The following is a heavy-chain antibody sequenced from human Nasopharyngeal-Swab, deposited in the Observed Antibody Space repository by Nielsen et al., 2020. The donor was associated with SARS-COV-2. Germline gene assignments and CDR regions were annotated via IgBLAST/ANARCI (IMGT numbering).Heavy chain of an antibody. CDR3: AKEGFSSGWYSGGYFDL. Sequence: GESLRISCAASGFTVSSNYMSWVRQAPGKGLEWVSVIYSGGSTYYADSVKGRFTISRDNSKNTLYLQMNSLRAEDTAVYYCAKEGFSSGWYSGGYFDLWGRGTLVTVSS. J-gene: IGHJ2*01. CDR2: IYSGGST. D-gene: IGHD6-19*01. V-gene: IGHV3-53*01. CDR1: GFTVSSNY.